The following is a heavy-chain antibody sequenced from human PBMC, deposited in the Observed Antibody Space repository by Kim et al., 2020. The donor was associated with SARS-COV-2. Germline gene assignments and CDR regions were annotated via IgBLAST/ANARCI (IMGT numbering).Heavy chain of an antibody. J-gene: IGHJ5*01. V-gene: IGHV4-30-2*04. Sequence: NPALKHRVTLPVATPKNQCSLKLSSVTAADTAVYYCARDELTVGATTDSWGQGTLVTVSS. CDR3: ARDELTVGATTDS. D-gene: IGHD1-26*01.